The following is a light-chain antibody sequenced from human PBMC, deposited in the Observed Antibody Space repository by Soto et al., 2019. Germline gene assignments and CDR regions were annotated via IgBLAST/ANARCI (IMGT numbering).Light chain of an antibody. V-gene: IGLV2-14*01. CDR3: SSYTRRSTLV. J-gene: IGLJ1*01. CDR1: SSDVGGYNY. CDR2: EVT. Sequence: QSALTQPASVSGSPGQSIIISCTGTSSDVGGYNYVSWYQQHPGKAPKLMIYEVTNRPSGVSNRFYGAKSGNTAALTISGLQAEDEADYYCSSYTRRSTLVFGTGTKLTVL.